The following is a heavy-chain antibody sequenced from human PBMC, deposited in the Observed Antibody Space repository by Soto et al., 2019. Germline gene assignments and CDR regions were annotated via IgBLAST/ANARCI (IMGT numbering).Heavy chain of an antibody. CDR2: IIPIVGTA. J-gene: IGHJ6*02. D-gene: IGHD6-6*01. V-gene: IGHV1-69*13. Sequence: SAKVPCKASGGAFSSYAISWVAQAPGQGLDWAGGIIPIVGTAQYAQKFQGRVTITADESTSTAYMELSSLRSEDTAVYYHAREQGSSPDDYYGMDVWSQGTPVTLCS. CDR3: AREQGSSPDDYYGMDV. CDR1: GGAFSSYA.